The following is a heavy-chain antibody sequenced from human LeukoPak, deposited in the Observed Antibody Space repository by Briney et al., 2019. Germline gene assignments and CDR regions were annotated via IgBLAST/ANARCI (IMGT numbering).Heavy chain of an antibody. J-gene: IGHJ4*02. CDR1: GFTSNNYG. CDR3: AKTFTSGWAIFDS. D-gene: IGHD6-19*01. V-gene: IGHV3-9*02. Sequence: GGSLRLSCAASGFTSNNYGMHWVRQAPGKGLEWVSGISWGGGSVGYADSVKGRFTIPRDNAKNSLYLQMNSLRAEDTALYYCAKTFTSGWAIFDSWGQGTPVTVSS. CDR2: ISWGGGSV.